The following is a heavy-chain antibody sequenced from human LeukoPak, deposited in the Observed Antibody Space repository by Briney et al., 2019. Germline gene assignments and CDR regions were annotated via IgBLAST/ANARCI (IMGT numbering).Heavy chain of an antibody. J-gene: IGHJ4*02. V-gene: IGHV3-23*01. D-gene: IGHD3-22*01. CDR2: NSGSGGST. CDR3: AKAMIAVSAPYYFDY. CDR1: GFTFSSYA. Sequence: GGSLRLSCAASGFTFSSYAMSWVRQAPGKGLEWVSANSGSGGSTYYADSVKGRFTISRDNSKNTLYLQMNSLRAEDTAVYYCAKAMIAVSAPYYFDYWGQGTLVTVSS.